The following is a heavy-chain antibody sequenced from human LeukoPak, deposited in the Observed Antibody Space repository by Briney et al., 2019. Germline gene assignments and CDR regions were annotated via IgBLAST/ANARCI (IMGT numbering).Heavy chain of an antibody. V-gene: IGHV3-23*01. CDR1: GFTFSSYA. Sequence: PGGSLRLSCAASGFTFSSYAMSWFRQAPGKGLEWVSAISGSGGSTYYADSVKGRFTISRDNSKNTLYLQMNSLRAEDTAVYYCARPRVTTGAFDIWGQGTMVTVSS. CDR3: ARPRVTTGAFDI. D-gene: IGHD4-17*01. CDR2: ISGSGGST. J-gene: IGHJ3*02.